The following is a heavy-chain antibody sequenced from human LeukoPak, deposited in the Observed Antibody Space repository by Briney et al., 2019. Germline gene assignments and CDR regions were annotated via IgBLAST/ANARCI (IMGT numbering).Heavy chain of an antibody. CDR3: ARGLPGSGSYYILNYYYYGMDV. CDR2: IDPTDGAT. J-gene: IGHJ6*02. D-gene: IGHD3-10*01. Sequence: ASVKVSCKASGYTFTMYYVHWVRQAPGQVLEWMGVIDPTDGATTNAQRFQGRVTMTRDMSTTTVYMDLRSLRSEDTAVYFCARGLPGSGSYYILNYYYYGMDVWGQGTTVTVSS. V-gene: IGHV1-46*01. CDR1: GYTFTMYY.